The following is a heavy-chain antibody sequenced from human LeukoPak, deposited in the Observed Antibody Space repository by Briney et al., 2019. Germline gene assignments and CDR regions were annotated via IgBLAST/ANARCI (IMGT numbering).Heavy chain of an antibody. Sequence: SETLSLTCTVSGDSISSDYWSWIRQPPGKGLEWIGYIYRFGNTDHNPSLMRRVTISLDTSKKQLSLNLTSVTAADTAVYYCAGRGQRYFRDWGQGTLVTVSS. CDR1: GDSISSDY. V-gene: IGHV4-4*08. J-gene: IGHJ1*01. CDR3: AGRGQRYFRD. CDR2: IYRFGNT.